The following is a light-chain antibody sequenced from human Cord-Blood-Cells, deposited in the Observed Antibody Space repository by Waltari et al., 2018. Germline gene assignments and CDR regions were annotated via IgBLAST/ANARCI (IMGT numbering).Light chain of an antibody. CDR1: SSDVGGYNY. CDR3: SSYTSSSTLVV. V-gene: IGLV2-14*01. Sequence: QSALTQPASVSGSPGQSITISCTGTSSDVGGYNYVSCYQQHPGKAPKPMLYDVSTRPSGVSNRFSGSKSGNTASLTISGLQAEDEADYYCSSYTSSSTLVVFGGGTKLTVL. CDR2: DVS. J-gene: IGLJ2*01.